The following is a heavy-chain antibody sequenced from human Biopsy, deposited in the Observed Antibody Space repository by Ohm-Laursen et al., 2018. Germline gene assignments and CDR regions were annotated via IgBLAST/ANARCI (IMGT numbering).Heavy chain of an antibody. D-gene: IGHD4-23*01. V-gene: IGHV1-69*13. CDR2: IITVSETA. J-gene: IGHJ1*01. CDR3: ARGSNEYGGLYFPH. Sequence: GASVKVSCKASGGAFTNYAINWVRQAPGHGLEWMGGIITVSETAGYAERFRGRVTITADVTTTTAYMDLSGLRSEDTAVYYCARGSNEYGGLYFPHWGQGTLVTVSS. CDR1: GGAFTNYA.